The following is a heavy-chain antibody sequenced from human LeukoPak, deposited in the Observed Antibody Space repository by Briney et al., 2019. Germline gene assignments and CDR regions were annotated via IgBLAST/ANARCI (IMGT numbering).Heavy chain of an antibody. J-gene: IGHJ5*02. CDR2: INQDGSGE. CDR3: ARKLYYYDTSPAGWFDP. Sequence: PGGSLRPSCAASGFTFSRYWMSWVRQGQGKGLEWVATINQDGSGEYYVDSVKGRFTISRDNAKNSLYLQISGLRAEDTAVYHCARKLYYYDTSPAGWFDPWGQGTLVTVS. V-gene: IGHV3-7*01. CDR1: GFTFSRYW. D-gene: IGHD3-22*01.